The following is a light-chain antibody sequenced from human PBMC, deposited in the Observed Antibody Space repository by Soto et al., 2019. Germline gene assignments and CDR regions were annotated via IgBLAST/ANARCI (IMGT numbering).Light chain of an antibody. V-gene: IGKV3-20*01. Sequence: EIVLTQSPDTLSLFPGERATLSCRASQSVSNTYLAWYQQKPGQAPRPLISAASTRATGTPDRFSGSGSGTDFTLTISRLEPEDFAIYYCQPYGSSRWTFGQGTKVDIK. J-gene: IGKJ1*01. CDR2: AAS. CDR1: QSVSNTY. CDR3: QPYGSSRWT.